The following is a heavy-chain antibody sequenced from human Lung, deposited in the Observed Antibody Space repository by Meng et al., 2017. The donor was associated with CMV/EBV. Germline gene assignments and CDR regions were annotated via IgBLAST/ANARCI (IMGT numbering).Heavy chain of an antibody. CDR2: IYFSGNT. V-gene: IGHV4-39*07. CDR1: GGSISSSSDY. Sequence: QLQRQEAGPGQVQPSETLSLTCSVSGGSISSSSDYWGWIRQSPGKGLEWIGSIYFSGNTYYNPSLKSRVTMSVGTAQNKFSLTLRSVTAADTAVYYCVTETGYNYDNWGQGALVTVSS. CDR3: VTETGYNYDN. J-gene: IGHJ4*02. D-gene: IGHD5-24*01.